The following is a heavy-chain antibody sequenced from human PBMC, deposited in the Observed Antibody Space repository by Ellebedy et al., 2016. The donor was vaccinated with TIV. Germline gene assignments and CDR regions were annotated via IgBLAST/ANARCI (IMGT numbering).Heavy chain of an antibody. Sequence: ASVKVSCXTSGYTFTSFGFSWVRQAPGQGLEWMGGVSGYNGNTNYAQKLQGRVTMTTDTSTSTAYMELRSLRSDDTAVYYCARDDYGDRYGMDVWGQGTTVTVSS. D-gene: IGHD4-17*01. V-gene: IGHV1-18*01. CDR3: ARDDYGDRYGMDV. J-gene: IGHJ6*02. CDR2: VSGYNGNT. CDR1: GYTFTSFG.